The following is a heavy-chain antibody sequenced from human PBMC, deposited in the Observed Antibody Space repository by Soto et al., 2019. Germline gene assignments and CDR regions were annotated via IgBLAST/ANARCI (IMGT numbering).Heavy chain of an antibody. CDR3: AGAMTMGWYPLGY. D-gene: IGHD2-15*01. V-gene: IGHV3-21*01. Sequence: GGSLRLSCAVSGFSFSAYSPNWVRQAPGKGLEWISSISSTGSFIDYAHSVRGRFTISRDNAKNSVYLQMNRLRTEDTALYFCAGAMTMGWYPLGYWGQGTPVTVSS. CDR1: GFSFSAYS. J-gene: IGHJ4*02. CDR2: ISSTGSFI.